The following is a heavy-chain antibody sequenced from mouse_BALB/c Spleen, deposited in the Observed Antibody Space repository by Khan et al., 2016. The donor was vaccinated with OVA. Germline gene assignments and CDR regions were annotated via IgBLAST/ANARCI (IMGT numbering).Heavy chain of an antibody. CDR2: IWSDGST. CDR3: ARQPYYHYYIMDY. CDR1: GFSLTTYG. V-gene: IGHV2-6-1*01. J-gene: IGHJ4*01. D-gene: IGHD2-10*01. Sequence: QVQLQQSGPGLVAPSQSLSITCTISGFSLTTYGVHWVRQPPGKGLEWLVMIWSDGSTTYNSTLKSRLSISKDNSKSQVFLKMNSLQTEDTAMYYCARQPYYHYYIMDYWGQGTSVTVSS.